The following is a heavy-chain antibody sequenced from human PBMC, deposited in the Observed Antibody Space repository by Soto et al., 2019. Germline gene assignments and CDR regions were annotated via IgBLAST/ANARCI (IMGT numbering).Heavy chain of an antibody. CDR3: ARVAPLWGSYRYPYFDY. J-gene: IGHJ4*02. Sequence: GGSLRLSCAASGFTVSSNYMSWVRQAPGKGLEWVSVIYSGGSTYYADSVKGRFTISRDNSKNTLYLQMNSLRAEDTAVYYCARVAPLWGSYRYPYFDYWGQGTLVTVSS. V-gene: IGHV3-66*01. D-gene: IGHD3-16*02. CDR1: GFTVSSNY. CDR2: IYSGGST.